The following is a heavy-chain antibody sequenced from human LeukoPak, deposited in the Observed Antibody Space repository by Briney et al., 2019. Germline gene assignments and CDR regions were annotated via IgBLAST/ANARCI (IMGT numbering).Heavy chain of an antibody. CDR1: GYTFTRYA. J-gene: IGHJ4*02. V-gene: IGHV7-4-1*02. CDR3: ARNHYVWGSYPFDY. CDR2: INTNTGNP. D-gene: IGHD3-16*02. Sequence: ASVKVSCKASGYTFTRYAMNWVRQAPGQGLEWMGWINTNTGNPTYAQGFTGRFVFSLDTSVSTAYLQISSLKAEDTAVYYCARNHYVWGSYPFDYWGQGTLVTVSS.